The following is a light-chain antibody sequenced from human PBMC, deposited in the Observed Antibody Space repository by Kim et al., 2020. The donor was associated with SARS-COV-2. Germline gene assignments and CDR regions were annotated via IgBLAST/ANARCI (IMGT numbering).Light chain of an antibody. J-gene: IGKJ5*01. V-gene: IGKV1-9*01. Sequence: IQLTQSPSSLSASVGDRVTITCRATEGIRDYVAWYQHKPGKAPKLLIYDASTVQSGVPSRFSGSKSGTHFSLTITSLQPEDFATYDCQQHNSHPMTFGQGTRVDIK. CDR2: DAS. CDR1: EGIRDY. CDR3: QQHNSHPMT.